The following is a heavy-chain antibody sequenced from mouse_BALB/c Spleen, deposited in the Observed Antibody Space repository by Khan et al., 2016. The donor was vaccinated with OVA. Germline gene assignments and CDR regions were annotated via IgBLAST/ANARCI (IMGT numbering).Heavy chain of an antibody. Sequence: QVQLQQSGPDLVEPSHSLSITCTVSGFSLTSYAIHWVRQPPGKGLEWLVVIWSDGSTTYYSALKSRLSISTENSKCKVFLKINILQTDDTAMYYCARHQFPLSMDAWGQGTTVTVSS. CDR1: GFSLTSYA. CDR2: IWSDGST. J-gene: IGHJ4*01. CDR3: ARHQFPLSMDA. V-gene: IGHV2-6-2*01.